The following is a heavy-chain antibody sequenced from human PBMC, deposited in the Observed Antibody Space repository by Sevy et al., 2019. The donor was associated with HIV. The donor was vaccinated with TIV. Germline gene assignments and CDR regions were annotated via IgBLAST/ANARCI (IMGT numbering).Heavy chain of an antibody. CDR3: ARDTVVPAAIPWFDP. J-gene: IGHJ5*02. V-gene: IGHV1-18*01. CDR1: GYTFTSYG. D-gene: IGHD2-2*01. Sequence: ASVKVSCKASGYTFTSYGISWVRQAPGQGLEWMGWISAYNGNTNCAQTLQGRVTMTTDTSTSTAYMELRSLRSDDTAVYYCARDTVVPAAIPWFDPWGQGTLVTVSS. CDR2: ISAYNGNT.